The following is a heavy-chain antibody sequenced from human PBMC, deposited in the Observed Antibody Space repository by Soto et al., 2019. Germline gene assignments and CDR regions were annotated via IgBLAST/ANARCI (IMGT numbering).Heavy chain of an antibody. CDR2: IWYDGSNK. CDR3: ARADYGSGTYFPFDP. V-gene: IGHV3-33*01. J-gene: IGHJ5*02. CDR1: GFTFRTYG. D-gene: IGHD3-10*01. Sequence: GGSLRLSCAASGFTFRTYGMHWVRQAPGKGLEWVALIWYDGSNKYYADSVKGRFTISRDNSKNTLYLQMNSLRAEDTAVYYCARADYGSGTYFPFDPWGHGTLVTVSS.